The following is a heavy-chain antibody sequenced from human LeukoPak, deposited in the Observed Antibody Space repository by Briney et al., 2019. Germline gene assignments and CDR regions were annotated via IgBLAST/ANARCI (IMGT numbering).Heavy chain of an antibody. D-gene: IGHD2-15*01. Sequence: GGSLRLSCAASGFTVSSNYMSWVRQAPRKGLEWVSSIYSGGSTYYADSVKGRFTISRDNSRNTLYLQMNSLRAEDTAVYYCATSIRYCSGGSCIDYWGQGTLVTISS. J-gene: IGHJ4*02. CDR1: GFTVSSNY. CDR3: ATSIRYCSGGSCIDY. CDR2: IYSGGST. V-gene: IGHV3-53*01.